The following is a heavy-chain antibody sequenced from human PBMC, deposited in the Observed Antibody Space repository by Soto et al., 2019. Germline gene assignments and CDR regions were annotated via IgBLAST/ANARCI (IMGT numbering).Heavy chain of an antibody. CDR2: MNPNSGNT. CDR1: GYTFTSYD. Sequence: ASVKVSCKASGYTFTSYDINWVRQATGQGLEWMGWMNPNSGNTGYAQKFQGRVTMTRNTSISTAYMELSSLRSEDTAVYYCAVVATATPYYYYGMDVWGQGPTVTVSS. J-gene: IGHJ6*02. V-gene: IGHV1-8*01. D-gene: IGHD2-21*02. CDR3: AVVATATPYYYYGMDV.